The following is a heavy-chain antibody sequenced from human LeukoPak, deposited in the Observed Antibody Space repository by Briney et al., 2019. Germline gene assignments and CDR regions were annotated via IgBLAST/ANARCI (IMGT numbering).Heavy chain of an antibody. CDR1: GFTFSSYA. D-gene: IGHD3/OR15-3a*01. J-gene: IGHJ4*02. CDR2: ISYDGSNK. V-gene: IGHV3-30-3*01. CDR3: AQRSEDWADYFDY. Sequence: PGGSLRLSCAASGFTFSSYAMHWVRQAPGKGLEWVAVISYDGSNKYYADSVKGRFTISRDNSKNTLYLQMNSLRAEDTAVYYCAQRSEDWADYFDYWGQGTLVTVSS.